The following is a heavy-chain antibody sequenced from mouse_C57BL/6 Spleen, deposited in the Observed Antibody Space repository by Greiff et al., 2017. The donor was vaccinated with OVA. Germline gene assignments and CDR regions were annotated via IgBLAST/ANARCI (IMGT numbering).Heavy chain of an antibody. CDR2: ISDGGSYT. V-gene: IGHV5-4*03. Sequence: DVKLVESGGGLVKPGGSLKLSCAASGFTFSSYAMSWVRQTPEKRLEWVATISDGGSYTYYPDNVKGRFTISRDNAKNNLYLQMSHLKSEDTAMYYCARVGRDRDYFDYWGQGTTLTVSS. CDR1: GFTFSSYA. CDR3: ARVGRDRDYFDY. J-gene: IGHJ2*01. D-gene: IGHD3-3*01.